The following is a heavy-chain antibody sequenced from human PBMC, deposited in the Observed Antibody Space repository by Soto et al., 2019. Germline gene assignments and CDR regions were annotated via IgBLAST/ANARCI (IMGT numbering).Heavy chain of an antibody. J-gene: IGHJ4*02. D-gene: IGHD3-3*01. CDR2: IYWNDDK. CDR1: GFSLSTSGVG. CDR3: AHNLFDDFWSGYYTSYFDY. Sequence: SGPTLVNPTQTLTLTCTFSGFSLSTSGVGVGWIRQPPGKALEWLALIYWNDDKRYSPSLKSRPTITKDTSKNQVVLTMTNMDPVDTATYYCAHNLFDDFWSGYYTSYFDYWGQGTLVTVSS. V-gene: IGHV2-5*01.